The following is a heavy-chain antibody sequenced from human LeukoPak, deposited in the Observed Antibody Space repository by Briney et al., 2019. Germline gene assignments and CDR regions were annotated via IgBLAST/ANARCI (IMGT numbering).Heavy chain of an antibody. CDR3: AKDRNLELRYFDWFFDY. Sequence: GGSLRLSCAASGFTFSSYAMSWVRQAPGKGLEWVSAISGSGGSTYYADSVKGRFTISRDNSKNTLYLQMNSLRAEDTAVYYCAKDRNLELRYFDWFFDYWGQRTLVTVSS. V-gene: IGHV3-23*01. CDR1: GFTFSSYA. D-gene: IGHD3-9*01. CDR2: ISGSGGST. J-gene: IGHJ4*02.